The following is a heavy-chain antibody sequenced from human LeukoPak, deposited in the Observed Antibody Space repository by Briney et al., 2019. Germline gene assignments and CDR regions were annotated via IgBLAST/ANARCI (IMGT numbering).Heavy chain of an antibody. CDR3: ARQSDVDTAMVSENWFDP. V-gene: IGHV5-51*01. Sequence: GESLKISCKASGYSFTSYWIGWVRQMPGKGLEWMGIIYPGDSDTRYSPSFQGQVTISADKSISIADLHWSSLKASDTAMYYCARQSDVDTAMVSENWFDPWGQGTLVTVSS. CDR2: IYPGDSDT. J-gene: IGHJ5*02. D-gene: IGHD5-18*01. CDR1: GYSFTSYW.